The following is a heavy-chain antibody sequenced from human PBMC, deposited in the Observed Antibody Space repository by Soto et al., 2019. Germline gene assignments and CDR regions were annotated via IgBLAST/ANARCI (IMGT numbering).Heavy chain of an antibody. V-gene: IGHV4-59*08. CDR3: ARRYGPGFDY. CDR1: GGSISSYY. Sequence: QVQLQESVPGLVKPSETLSLTCTVSGGSISSYYWSWIRQPPGKGLEWIGYIYYSGSTNYNPSLKSRVTISVDTSKNQFSLKLSSVTAADTAVYYCARRYGPGFDYWGQGTLVTVSS. CDR2: IYYSGST. J-gene: IGHJ4*02. D-gene: IGHD4-17*01.